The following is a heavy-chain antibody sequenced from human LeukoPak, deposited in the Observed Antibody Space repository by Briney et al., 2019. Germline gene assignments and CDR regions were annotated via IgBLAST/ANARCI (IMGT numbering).Heavy chain of an antibody. V-gene: IGHV3-30*03. Sequence: GGSLRLSCAASGFTFSSYGMQWVRQAPGKGLEWVAVISYDGSNKYYADSVKGRFTISRDNSKNTLYLRMNSLRAEDTAVYYCARVHSSSSLWFDPWGQGTLVTVSS. CDR1: GFTFSSYG. CDR3: ARVHSSSSLWFDP. D-gene: IGHD6-6*01. J-gene: IGHJ5*02. CDR2: ISYDGSNK.